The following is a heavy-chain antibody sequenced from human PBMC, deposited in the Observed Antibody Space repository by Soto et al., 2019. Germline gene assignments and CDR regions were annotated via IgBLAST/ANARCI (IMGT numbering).Heavy chain of an antibody. V-gene: IGHV1-2*02. CDR2: INPNSGGT. D-gene: IGHD5-18*01. J-gene: IGHJ4*02. Sequence: GASVKVSCKASGYTFTGYYMHWVRQAPGQGLEWMGWINPNSGGTNYAQKFQGRVTMTTDRSTTTAYMELRNLESDDTALYYCGYVGGYSTGDYSFDLWGQGTPVTVSS. CDR1: GYTFTGYY. CDR3: GYVGGYSTGDYSFDL.